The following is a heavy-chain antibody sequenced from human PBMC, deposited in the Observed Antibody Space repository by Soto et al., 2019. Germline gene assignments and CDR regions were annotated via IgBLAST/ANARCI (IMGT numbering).Heavy chain of an antibody. V-gene: IGHV4-34*01. CDR3: ARGRGFSGWQAGDY. D-gene: IGHD6-19*01. Sequence: SETLSLTCAVYGGSFSGYYWSWIRQPPGKGLEWIGEINHSGSTNYNPSLKSRVTISVDTSKNQFSLKLSSVTAADTAVYYCARGRGFSGWQAGDYWGQGTLVTVSS. J-gene: IGHJ4*02. CDR2: INHSGST. CDR1: GGSFSGYY.